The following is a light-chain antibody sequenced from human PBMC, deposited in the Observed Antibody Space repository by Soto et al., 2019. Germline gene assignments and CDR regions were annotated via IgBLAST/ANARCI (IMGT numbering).Light chain of an antibody. CDR3: SSYTSSSTLDV. J-gene: IGLJ1*01. V-gene: IGLV2-14*01. CDR2: DVS. CDR1: SSDVGGYNY. Sequence: QSVLTQPASVSGSPGQSITISCTGTSSDVGGYNYVSWYQQHPGKAPKLMTYDVSNRPSGVSSRFSGSKSGNTASLTISGLQAEDEADYYCSSYTSSSTLDVFGTGTKVTVL.